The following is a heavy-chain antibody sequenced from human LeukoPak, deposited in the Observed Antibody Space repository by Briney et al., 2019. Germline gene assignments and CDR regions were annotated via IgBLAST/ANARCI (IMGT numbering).Heavy chain of an antibody. J-gene: IGHJ4*02. CDR1: GFTFSSYA. V-gene: IGHV3-23*01. Sequence: GGSLRLSGAASGFTFSSYALSWVRQAPGKGLEWVSAISGSGGSTYYADSVKGRFTISRDNSKNTLYLQMNSLRAEDTAVYYCAKGGRYSSSKPPDYWGQGTLVTVSS. D-gene: IGHD6-6*01. CDR3: AKGGRYSSSKPPDY. CDR2: ISGSGGST.